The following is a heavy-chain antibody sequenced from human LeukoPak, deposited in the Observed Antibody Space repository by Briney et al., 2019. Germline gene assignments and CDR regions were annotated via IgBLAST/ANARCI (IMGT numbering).Heavy chain of an antibody. CDR3: ARDTRSYDSSGYYFFDF. CDR1: GASIRSYY. V-gene: IGHV4-59*01. J-gene: IGHJ4*02. Sequence: SETLSLTCTVSGASIRSYYWNWLRQPPGKGLEGIGYINYSGSTNFNPSLKSRATISMDTSKHHFSLKLSSVTAADTAVYYCARDTRSYDSSGYYFFDFWGQGTLVTVSS. D-gene: IGHD3-22*01. CDR2: INYSGST.